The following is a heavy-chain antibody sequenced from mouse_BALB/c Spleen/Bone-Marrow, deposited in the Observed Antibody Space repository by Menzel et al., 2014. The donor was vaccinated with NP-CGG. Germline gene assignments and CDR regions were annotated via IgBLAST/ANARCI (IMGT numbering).Heavy chain of an antibody. D-gene: IGHD2-4*01. CDR3: ASSTMITTGFAY. CDR1: GFSLTGYG. J-gene: IGHJ3*01. V-gene: IGHV2-6-7*01. Sequence: QVQLQQSGPGLVAPSQSLSITCTVSGFSLTGYGVNWVRQPPGKGLEWLGMIWGDGSTDYNSALKSRLSISKDNSKSQVFLKMNSLQTGDTARYYCASSTMITTGFAYWGQGTLVTVSA. CDR2: IWGDGST.